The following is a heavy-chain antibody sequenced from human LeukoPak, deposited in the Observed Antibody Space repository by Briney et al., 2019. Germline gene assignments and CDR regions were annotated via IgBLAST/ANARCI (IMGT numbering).Heavy chain of an antibody. CDR3: ARAQVVVVTGFDAFDI. CDR1: GGSISSGSYY. Sequence: SQTLSLTCTVSGGSISSGSYYWSWIRQPAGKGLEWHGRIYTSGSTNYNPSLKSRATISVDTSKNQFSLKLSSVTAADTAVYYCARAQVVVVTGFDAFDIWGQGIMVTVSS. D-gene: IGHD2-21*02. CDR2: IYTSGST. V-gene: IGHV4-61*02. J-gene: IGHJ3*02.